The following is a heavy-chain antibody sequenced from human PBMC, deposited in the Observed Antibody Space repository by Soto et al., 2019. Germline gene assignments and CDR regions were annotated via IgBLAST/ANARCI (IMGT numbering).Heavy chain of an antibody. J-gene: IGHJ6*02. CDR2: INHSGST. D-gene: IGHD2-2*01. Sequence: QVQLQQWGAGLLKPSETLSLTCAVYGGSFSGYYWSWIRQPPGKGLEWIGEINHSGSTNYDPSLKGRVTISVDTSKNQFPLKLSSVTAADTAVYYCARGPRNCSSTSCSYYYGMDVWGQGTTVTVAS. CDR3: ARGPRNCSSTSCSYYYGMDV. CDR1: GGSFSGYY. V-gene: IGHV4-34*01.